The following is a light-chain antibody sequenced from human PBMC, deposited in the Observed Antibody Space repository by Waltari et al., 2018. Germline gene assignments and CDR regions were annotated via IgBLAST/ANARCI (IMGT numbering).Light chain of an antibody. CDR1: SSDRGSYHL. CDR3: CSSPESSTSWV. Sequence: QSALTQPASVSGSPGQSITIPCTGLSSDRGSYHLVSWFQHHPDKAPKLLVCEVSKRPSEVSNRFSGSASGNTAYLTISGLQAEDEADYYCCSSPESSTSWVFGGGTKLTVL. V-gene: IGLV2-23*02. J-gene: IGLJ3*02. CDR2: EVS.